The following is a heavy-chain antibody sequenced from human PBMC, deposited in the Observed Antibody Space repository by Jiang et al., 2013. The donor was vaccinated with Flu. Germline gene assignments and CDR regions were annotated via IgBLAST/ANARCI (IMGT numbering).Heavy chain of an antibody. CDR2: IYWDDDK. Sequence: KPTQTLTLTCTFSGFSLSTSGVGVGWIRQPPGKALEWLALIYWDDDKRYSPSLKSRLTITKDTSKNQVVLTMTNMDPVDTATYYCAHRSDPSGSPEDYYYYGMDVWGQGTTVTVSS. J-gene: IGHJ6*02. CDR3: AHRSDPSGSPEDYYYYGMDV. V-gene: IGHV2-5*02. D-gene: IGHD3-3*01. CDR1: GFSLSTSGVG.